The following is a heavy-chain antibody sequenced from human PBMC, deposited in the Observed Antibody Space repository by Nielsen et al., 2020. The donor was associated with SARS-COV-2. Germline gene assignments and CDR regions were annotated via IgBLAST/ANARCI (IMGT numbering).Heavy chain of an antibody. Sequence: ASVKVSCKASGGTFSSYAISWVRQAPGQGLEWMGWMNPNSGNTGYAQKFQGRVTMTRNTSISTAYMELSSLRSEDTAVYYCARTDYDILTGYSPNWFDPWGQGTLVTVSS. CDR1: GGTFSSYA. D-gene: IGHD3-9*01. CDR2: MNPNSGNT. V-gene: IGHV1-8*02. CDR3: ARTDYDILTGYSPNWFDP. J-gene: IGHJ5*02.